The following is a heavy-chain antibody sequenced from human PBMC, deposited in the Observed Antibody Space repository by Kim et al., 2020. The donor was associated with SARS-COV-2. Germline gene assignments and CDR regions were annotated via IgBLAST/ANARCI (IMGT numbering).Heavy chain of an antibody. V-gene: IGHV3-23*01. CDR2: LRGSGGAT. J-gene: IGHJ5*02. CDR3: AKQGVAAMTPFDP. D-gene: IGHD3-3*01. CDR1: GFTLGIHV. Sequence: GGSLRLSCEVSGFTLGIHVMTWVRQTPGKGLEWVSTLRGSGGATYYADSVQGRFSVSRDNSKNTLYLQMNSLRADDTAVHYCAKQGVAAMTPFDPWGQGT.